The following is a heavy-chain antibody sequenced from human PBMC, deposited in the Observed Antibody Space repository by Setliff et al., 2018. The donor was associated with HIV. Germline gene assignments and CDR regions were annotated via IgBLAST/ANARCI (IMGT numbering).Heavy chain of an antibody. CDR3: AREIPYSYGGRGHPL. CDR2: IYSSGRT. J-gene: IGHJ4*02. V-gene: IGHV4-4*07. D-gene: IGHD3-22*01. CDR1: GGSISNYY. Sequence: SETLSLTCTVSGGSISNYYWSWIRQPAEKGLEWIGRIYSSGRTNYNPSLKSRVTISLDTSKNQFSLTVSSVTAADTAVYYCAREIPYSYGGRGHPLWGQGTLVTVSS.